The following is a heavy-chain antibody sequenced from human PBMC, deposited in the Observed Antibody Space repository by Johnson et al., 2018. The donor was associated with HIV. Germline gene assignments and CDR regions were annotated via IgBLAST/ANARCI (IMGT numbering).Heavy chain of an antibody. CDR2: ISGSGCST. Sequence: VQLVESGGGLVQPGGSLRLSCAASGFTFSSYAMSWVRQAPGKGLEWVSAISGSGCSTYYADSVKGRFTISRDNSKNSLYLQMNGLRAEDTAVYYCARNEYSNYGGRDAFDIWGQGTMVTVPS. CDR3: ARNEYSNYGGRDAFDI. V-gene: IGHV3-23*04. CDR1: GFTFSSYA. J-gene: IGHJ3*02. D-gene: IGHD4-11*01.